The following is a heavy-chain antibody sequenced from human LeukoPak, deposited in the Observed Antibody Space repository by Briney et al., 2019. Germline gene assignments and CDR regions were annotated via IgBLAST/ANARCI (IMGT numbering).Heavy chain of an antibody. J-gene: IGHJ3*02. Sequence: HPGGSLRLSCAASGFTFSSYAFHWVRQAPGKGLEWVAVMSSDGSNKYYADSVQGRFTISRDNSKNTLYLQMNSLRAEDTAVYYCARSGRDGYNWDAFDIWGQGTMVTISS. V-gene: IGHV3-30-3*01. CDR2: MSSDGSNK. CDR3: ARSGRDGYNWDAFDI. D-gene: IGHD5-24*01. CDR1: GFTFSSYA.